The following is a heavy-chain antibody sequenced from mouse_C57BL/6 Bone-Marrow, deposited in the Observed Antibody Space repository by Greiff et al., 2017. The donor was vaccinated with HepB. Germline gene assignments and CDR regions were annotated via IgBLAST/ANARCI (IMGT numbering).Heavy chain of an antibody. Sequence: QVQLQQPGAELVRPGTSVKLSCKASGYTFTSYWMHWVKQRPGQGLEWIGVIDPSDSYTNYNQKFKGKATLTVDTSSSTAYMQLSSLTSEDSAVYYCARNTDYGWVADWGQGTLVTVSA. J-gene: IGHJ3*01. V-gene: IGHV1-59*01. CDR1: GYTFTSYW. CDR2: IDPSDSYT. D-gene: IGHD2-4*01. CDR3: ARNTDYGWVAD.